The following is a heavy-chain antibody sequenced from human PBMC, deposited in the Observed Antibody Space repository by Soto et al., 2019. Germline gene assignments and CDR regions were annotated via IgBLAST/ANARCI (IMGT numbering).Heavy chain of an antibody. CDR1: GYSFTSYW. CDR3: ARSSIEQIFYGPKHPHDY. J-gene: IGHJ4*02. D-gene: IGHD4-17*01. V-gene: IGHV5-51*01. Sequence: GESLKISCKGSGYSFTSYWIGWVRQMPGKGLEWMGIIYPGDSDTRYSPSFQGQVTISADKSISTAYLQWSSLKASDTAMYYCARSSIEQIFYGPKHPHDYWGQGTLVTVSS. CDR2: IYPGDSDT.